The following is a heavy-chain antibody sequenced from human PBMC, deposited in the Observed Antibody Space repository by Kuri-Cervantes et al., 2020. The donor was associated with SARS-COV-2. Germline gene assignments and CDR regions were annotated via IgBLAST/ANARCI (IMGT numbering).Heavy chain of an antibody. V-gene: IGHV3-21*01. J-gene: IGHJ4*02. Sequence: GESLKISCAASGFTFDSYSMTWVRQAPGKGLEWVSSITGGGAYISYADSVKGRFTISRDNAKNSLYLKMNSLRAEDTAVYYCASDLGASIVAPTEFDYWGQGTLVTVSS. D-gene: IGHD5-12*01. CDR1: GFTFDSYS. CDR3: ASDLGASIVAPTEFDY. CDR2: ITGGGAYI.